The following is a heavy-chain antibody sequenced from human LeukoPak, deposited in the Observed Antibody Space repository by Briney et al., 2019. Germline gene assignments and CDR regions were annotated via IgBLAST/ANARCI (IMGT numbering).Heavy chain of an antibody. J-gene: IGHJ4*02. Sequence: ASVKVSCKASGYTFTSYYMHWVRQAPGQGLEWMGIINPSGGSTSYAQKFQGRVTMTRDTSTSTVYMELSSLRSEDTAAYYCARAQGGSYLHQVGLFDYWGQGTLVTVSS. CDR2: INPSGGST. CDR1: GYTFTSYY. D-gene: IGHD1-26*01. V-gene: IGHV1-46*01. CDR3: ARAQGGSYLHQVGLFDY.